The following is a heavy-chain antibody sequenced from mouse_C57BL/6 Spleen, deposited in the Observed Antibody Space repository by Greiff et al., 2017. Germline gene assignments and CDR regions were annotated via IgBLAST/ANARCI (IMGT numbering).Heavy chain of an antibody. V-gene: IGHV1-55*01. Sequence: VQLKQPGAELVKPGASVKMSCKASGYTFTSYWITWVKQRPGQGLEWIGDIYPGSGSTNYNEKFKSKATLTVDTSSSTAYMQLSSLTSEDSAVYYCARAGIYYGNYDYFDYWGQGTTLTVSS. CDR2: IYPGSGST. CDR1: GYTFTSYW. D-gene: IGHD2-1*01. CDR3: ARAGIYYGNYDYFDY. J-gene: IGHJ2*01.